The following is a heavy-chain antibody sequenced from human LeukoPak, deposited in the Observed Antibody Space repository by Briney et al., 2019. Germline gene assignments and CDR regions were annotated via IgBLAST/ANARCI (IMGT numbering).Heavy chain of an antibody. Sequence: GGSLRLSCAASGFTFISYAMSWVRQAPGKGLEWISYISSTSDTIYYADSVKGRFTISRDNAKNSLYLQMNSLRTEDTAVYYCARDHVPHYWGQGTLVTVSS. CDR3: ARDHVPHY. CDR1: GFTFISYA. J-gene: IGHJ4*02. CDR2: ISSTSDTI. V-gene: IGHV3-48*01.